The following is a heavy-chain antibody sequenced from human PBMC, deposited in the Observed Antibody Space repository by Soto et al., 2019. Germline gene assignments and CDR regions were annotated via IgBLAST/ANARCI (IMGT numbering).Heavy chain of an antibody. CDR2: IFFSGIT. CDR1: GDSIGSSSYY. CDR3: TRRWYCATTSCQKYFDY. J-gene: IGHJ4*02. D-gene: IGHD2-2*01. Sequence: PSETLSLTCTVSGDSIGSSSYYWGWIRQSPGKGLEWIGSIFFSGITYYNPSLQSRVTASVDTSNNQFSLKLNSVTAADTAMYYCTRRWYCATTSCQKYFDYWGQGTMVTVSS. V-gene: IGHV4-39*01.